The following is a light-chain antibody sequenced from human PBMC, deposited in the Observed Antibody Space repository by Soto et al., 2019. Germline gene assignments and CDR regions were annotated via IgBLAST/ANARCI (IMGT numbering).Light chain of an antibody. CDR3: QQRSNWLT. CDR1: QNVGIY. V-gene: IGKV3-11*01. J-gene: IGKJ4*01. Sequence: EVVLTQSPATLSLSPGERATLSCRASQNVGIYLAWYQQKPRQAPRLLIYDASNRATGIPARFSGSGSATDFTLTISSLEAEDFAVYYCQQRSNWLTFGGGTKVEIK. CDR2: DAS.